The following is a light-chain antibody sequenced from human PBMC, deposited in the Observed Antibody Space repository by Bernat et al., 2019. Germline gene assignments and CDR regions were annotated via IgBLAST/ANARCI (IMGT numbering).Light chain of an antibody. J-gene: IGLJ2*01. CDR2: KDS. V-gene: IGLV3-25*03. Sequence: SYELTQPPSVSVSPGQTARITCSGDALPKQYAYWYQQKPGQAPVLVIYKDSERPSGIPERFSGSSSGTTVTLTISRVQAEDEADYYCQSADSSGTCVVFGGGTKLTVL. CDR3: QSADSSGTCVV. CDR1: ALPKQY.